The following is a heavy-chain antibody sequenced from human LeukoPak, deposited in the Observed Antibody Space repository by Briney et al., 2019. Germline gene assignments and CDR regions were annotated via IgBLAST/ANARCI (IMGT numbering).Heavy chain of an antibody. V-gene: IGHV3-23*01. Sequence: GGSLRLSCAASGFTFSSYAMSWVRQAPGKGLEWVSAISGSGGSTYYADSVKGRFTISRDNSKNTLYLQMNSLRAEDTAVYCCAKSRDYYDSSGYYNPYFDYWGQGTLVTVSS. D-gene: IGHD3-22*01. CDR2: ISGSGGST. J-gene: IGHJ4*02. CDR3: AKSRDYYDSSGYYNPYFDY. CDR1: GFTFSSYA.